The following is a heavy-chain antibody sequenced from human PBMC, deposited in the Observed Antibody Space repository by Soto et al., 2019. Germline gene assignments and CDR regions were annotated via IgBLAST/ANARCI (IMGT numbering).Heavy chain of an antibody. Sequence: QVQLVQSGAEVKKPGSSVKVSCKASGGTFSSYTFSWVRQAPGQGLEWMGGIVPLFGTTNDAKIFQGRVTISADESTSTVYTELSSLRSEDSAMYYCARDGDVTSTHPRGAFEIWGQGTVITVSS. V-gene: IGHV1-69*01. J-gene: IGHJ3*02. CDR3: ARDGDVTSTHPRGAFEI. CDR2: IVPLFGTT. D-gene: IGHD3-16*01. CDR1: GGTFSSYT.